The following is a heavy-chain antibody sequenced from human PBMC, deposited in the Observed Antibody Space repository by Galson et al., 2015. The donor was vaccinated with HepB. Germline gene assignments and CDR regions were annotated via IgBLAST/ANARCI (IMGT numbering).Heavy chain of an antibody. J-gene: IGHJ3*02. Sequence: SVKVSCKASGYTFTGYYMHWVRQAPGQGLEWMGRINPNSGGTNYAQKFQGRVTMTRDTSISTAYMELSRLRSDDTAVYYCASFSYDYIWGSYRPDDAFDIWGQGTMVTVSS. CDR1: GYTFTGYY. CDR3: ASFSYDYIWGSYRPDDAFDI. CDR2: INPNSGGT. D-gene: IGHD3-16*02. V-gene: IGHV1-2*06.